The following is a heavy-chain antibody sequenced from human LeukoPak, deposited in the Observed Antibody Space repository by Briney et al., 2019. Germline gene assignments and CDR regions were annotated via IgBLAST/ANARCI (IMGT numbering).Heavy chain of an antibody. D-gene: IGHD3-9*01. CDR3: AKWGDYDVLTGYYDPDY. CDR1: GFTFSNYA. Sequence: GGSLRLSCVASGFTFSNYAMSWVRQAPGKGLEWVSAITGSGGITYYADSVKGRFTISRDNSKNTLYLQMNSLRAEDTAVYYRAKWGDYDVLTGYYDPDYWGQGTLVTVSS. CDR2: ITGSGGIT. V-gene: IGHV3-23*01. J-gene: IGHJ4*02.